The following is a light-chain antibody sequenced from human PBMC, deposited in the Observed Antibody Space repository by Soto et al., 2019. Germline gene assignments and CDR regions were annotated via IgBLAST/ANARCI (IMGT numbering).Light chain of an antibody. V-gene: IGLV2-11*01. CDR3: CSYAGSYLWV. J-gene: IGLJ3*02. Sequence: QSALTQPPSASGTPGQRVTISCSGSSSGLEIKILNWYQQRAGEAPELMIYDVTKRPSGVPDRFSGSKSGNTAFLTISGLQAEDEADYYCCSYAGSYLWVFGGGTKLTVL. CDR2: DVT. CDR1: SSGLEIKIL.